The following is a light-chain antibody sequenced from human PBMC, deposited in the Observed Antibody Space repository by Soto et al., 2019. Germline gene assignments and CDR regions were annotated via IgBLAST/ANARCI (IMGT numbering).Light chain of an antibody. V-gene: IGLV2-8*01. J-gene: IGLJ3*02. CDR2: EVS. CDR3: SSYAGSGKSCV. CDR1: SSDVGGYNY. Sequence: QSALTQPPSASGSPGQSVTISCTGTSSDVGGYNYVSWYQQHPGNAPKLMIYEVSKRPSGVPDRFSGSKSGNTASLTVSGLQSEDEADYYCSSYAGSGKSCVFGGGTKLTVL.